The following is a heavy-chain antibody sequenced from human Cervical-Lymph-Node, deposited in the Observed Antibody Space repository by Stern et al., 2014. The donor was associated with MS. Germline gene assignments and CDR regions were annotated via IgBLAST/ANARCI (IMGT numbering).Heavy chain of an antibody. D-gene: IGHD6-6*01. CDR2: ISWDDDK. Sequence: QITLKESGPTLVKPSQTLTLTCTFSGFSLTTRGVGVGWVRQPPGNAPEWLALISWDDDKRYSPSLKSRLTISKDTSKNQVVLTMANMDPVDTATYYCAHRGGWGSSSSFDYWGQGTLVSVSS. CDR1: GFSLTTRGVG. J-gene: IGHJ4*02. CDR3: AHRGGWGSSSSFDY. V-gene: IGHV2-5*02.